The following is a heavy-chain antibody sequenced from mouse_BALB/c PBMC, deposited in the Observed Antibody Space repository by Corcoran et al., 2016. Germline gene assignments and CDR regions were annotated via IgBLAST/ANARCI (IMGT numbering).Heavy chain of an antibody. CDR1: GFNIKDYC. CDR3: ARRGHYYGFAY. Sequence: EVQLQQSGAELVRPGALVKLSCKASGFNIKDYCMHWVKQRPEQGLEWIGWIDPENGNTIYDPKFQGKASITADTSSNTAYLQLSSLTSEDTAVYYCARRGHYYGFAYWGQGTLVTVSA. CDR2: IDPENGNT. D-gene: IGHD1-2*01. V-gene: IGHV14-1*02. J-gene: IGHJ3*01.